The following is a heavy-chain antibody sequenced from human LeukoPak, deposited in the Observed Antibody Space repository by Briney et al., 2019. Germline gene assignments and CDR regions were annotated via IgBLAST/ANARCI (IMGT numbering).Heavy chain of an antibody. V-gene: IGHV4-39*01. CDR2: IYYSGST. Sequence: SETLSLTCTVSGGSISSSSYYWGWIRQPPGKGLEWIGSIYYSGSTYYNPSLKSRVTISVDTSKNQFSLKLSSVTAADTAVYYCARQRYCSGGSRYPYYYYYGMDVWGQGTTVTVSS. J-gene: IGHJ6*02. CDR3: ARQRYCSGGSRYPYYYYYGMDV. D-gene: IGHD2-15*01. CDR1: GGSISSSSYY.